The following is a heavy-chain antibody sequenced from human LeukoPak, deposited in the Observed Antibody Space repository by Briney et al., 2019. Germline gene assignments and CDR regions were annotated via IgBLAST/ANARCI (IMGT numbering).Heavy chain of an antibody. CDR3: ARDVPYYYGSGTYSAWAFDI. Sequence: GGSLRLSCAASVFTFSNYWMSWVRQAPGKGLEWVANIKQDGSEKYYVDSVKGRFTISRDNAKNSLYLQMNSLRAEDTAVYYRARDVPYYYGSGTYSAWAFDIWGQGTMVTVSS. V-gene: IGHV3-7*03. CDR2: IKQDGSEK. CDR1: VFTFSNYW. D-gene: IGHD3-10*01. J-gene: IGHJ3*02.